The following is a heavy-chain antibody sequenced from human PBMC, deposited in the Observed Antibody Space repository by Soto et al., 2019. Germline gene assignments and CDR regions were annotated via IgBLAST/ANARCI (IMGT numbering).Heavy chain of an antibody. V-gene: IGHV4-30-4*01. CDR3: ARETAQGEGMGMDV. CDR2: IYYSGST. Sequence: SETLSLTCTVSGGSISSGNYYWSWIRQPPGKGLEWIGYIYYSGSTYYNPSLKSRVTISVDTSKNQFSLKLSSVTAADTAVYYCARETAQGEGMGMDVWGQGTKVTVYS. J-gene: IGHJ6*02. D-gene: IGHD3-16*01. CDR1: GGSISSGNYY.